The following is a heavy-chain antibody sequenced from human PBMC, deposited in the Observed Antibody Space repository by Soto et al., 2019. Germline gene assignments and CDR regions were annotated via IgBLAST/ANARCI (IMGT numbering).Heavy chain of an antibody. J-gene: IGHJ6*02. CDR3: ARDFLRFLEWLSLAYYYYGMDV. Sequence: PGGSLRLSCAASGFTFSSYAMHWVRQAPGKGLEWVAVISYDGSNKYYADSVKGRFTISRDNSKNTLYLQMNSLRAEDTAVYYCARDFLRFLEWLSLAYYYYGMDVWGQGTTVTVSS. CDR1: GFTFSSYA. D-gene: IGHD3-3*01. V-gene: IGHV3-30-3*01. CDR2: ISYDGSNK.